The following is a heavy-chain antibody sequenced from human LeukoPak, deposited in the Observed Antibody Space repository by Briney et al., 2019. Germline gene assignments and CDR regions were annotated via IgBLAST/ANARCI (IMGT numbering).Heavy chain of an antibody. D-gene: IGHD3-10*01. Sequence: PGGSLRLSCAASGFTFSGSAMHWGRQASGEGLEWVGRIRSKANNYATAYAASVKGRFTISRDDSRNTAYLQMNSLKTEDTAVYYCTRRTLYGSGNIDAFDIWGQGTMVTVSS. J-gene: IGHJ3*02. CDR2: IRSKANNYAT. CDR3: TRRTLYGSGNIDAFDI. CDR1: GFTFSGSA. V-gene: IGHV3-73*01.